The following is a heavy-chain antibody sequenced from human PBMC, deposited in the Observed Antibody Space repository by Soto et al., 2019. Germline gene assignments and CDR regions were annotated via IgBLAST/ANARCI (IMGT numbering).Heavy chain of an antibody. D-gene: IGHD6-19*01. CDR3: ARFTGYSSGWFYFDY. CDR2: IYYSGST. Sequence: SETLSLTCAVYGGSFSGYYWSWIRQPPGKGLEWIGYIYYSGSTYYNPSLKSRVTISVDTSKNQFSLKLSSVTAADTAVYYCARFTGYSSGWFYFDYWGQGTLVTVSS. J-gene: IGHJ4*02. V-gene: IGHV4-34*09. CDR1: GGSFSGYY.